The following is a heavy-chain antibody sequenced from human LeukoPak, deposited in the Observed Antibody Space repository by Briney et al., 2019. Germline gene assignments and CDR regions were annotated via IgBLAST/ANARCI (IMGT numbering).Heavy chain of an antibody. Sequence: GGTLRLSCAASGFAFSFYAMSWLRQPPGKGLEWVSTINANSGTTSYAASVRGRFTISRDNSKNTLYLQVNTLRADDTAAYYCAKPISGGLAVTADWFHPWGQGTLVVVSS. V-gene: IGHV3-23*01. CDR1: GFAFSFYA. CDR2: INANSGTT. CDR3: AKPISGGLAVTADWFHP. D-gene: IGHD6-19*01. J-gene: IGHJ5*01.